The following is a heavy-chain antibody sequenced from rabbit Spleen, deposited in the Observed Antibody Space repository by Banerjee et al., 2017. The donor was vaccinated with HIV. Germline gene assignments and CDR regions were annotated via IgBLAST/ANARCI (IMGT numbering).Heavy chain of an antibody. CDR1: GFDISKYG. CDR3: VRDLGYDDDSEKGYFNL. CDR2: IDPVFGIR. D-gene: IGHD2-1*01. Sequence: QEQLVESGGGLVQPGGSLKLSCTVSGFDISKYGVTWVRQAPGKGLEWIGYIDPVFGIRYYANWVNGRFTISSHNAQNTLYLQLNSLTAADTANYFCVRDLGYDDDSEKGYFNLWGPGTLVTVS. V-gene: IGHV1S47*01. J-gene: IGHJ4*01.